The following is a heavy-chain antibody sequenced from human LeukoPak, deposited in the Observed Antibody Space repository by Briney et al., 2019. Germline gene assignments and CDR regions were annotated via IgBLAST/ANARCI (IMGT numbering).Heavy chain of an antibody. Sequence: GGSLRLSCAASGFTFSSYALSWVRQAPGKGLEWVSAISGSGGSTYYADSVKGRFTTSRDNSKNTLYLQMNSLRAEDTAVYYCAKVGGIVVVPAAMFYFDYWGQGTLVTVSS. J-gene: IGHJ4*02. CDR1: GFTFSSYA. D-gene: IGHD2-2*01. CDR3: AKVGGIVVVPAAMFYFDY. V-gene: IGHV3-23*01. CDR2: ISGSGGST.